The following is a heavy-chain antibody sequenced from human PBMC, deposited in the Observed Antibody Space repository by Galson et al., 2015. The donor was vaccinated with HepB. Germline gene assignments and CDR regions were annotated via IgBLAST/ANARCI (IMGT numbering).Heavy chain of an antibody. CDR1: GGTFSNYA. CDR3: ARGAHCDTTGYYYAY. J-gene: IGHJ4*02. D-gene: IGHD3-22*01. CDR2: IIPIFGTA. V-gene: IGHV1-69*13. Sequence: SVKVSCKASGGTFSNYAISWVRQAPGQGLEWMGGIIPIFGTANYAQKFQGRVTITADESTRTAYMEVSSLRSEDTAVYYCARGAHCDTTGYYYAYWGQGTLVTVSS.